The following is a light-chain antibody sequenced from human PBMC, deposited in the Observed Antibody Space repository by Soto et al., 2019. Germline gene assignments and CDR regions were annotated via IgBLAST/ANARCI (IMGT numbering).Light chain of an antibody. CDR1: QSVSSSY. Sequence: EIVLTQSPGTQSLSPGERATLSCRASQSVSSSYLAWYQQKPGQAPRLLIYGASSRATGIPDRFSGSGSGTDSTLTISRLEPEDFAVYYCQQYGSSPRTFGQGTKVEIK. CDR3: QQYGSSPRT. J-gene: IGKJ1*01. V-gene: IGKV3-20*01. CDR2: GAS.